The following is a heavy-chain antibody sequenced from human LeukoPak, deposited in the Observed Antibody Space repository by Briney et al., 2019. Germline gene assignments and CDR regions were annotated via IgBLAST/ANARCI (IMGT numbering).Heavy chain of an antibody. CDR2: ISSSSSYI. D-gene: IGHD6-6*01. CDR1: GFTFSSYS. V-gene: IGHV3-21*04. CDR3: AKDRYSSSFLLLNWFDP. J-gene: IGHJ5*02. Sequence: GGSLRLSCAASGFTFSSYSMNWVRQAPGKGLEWVSSISSSSSYIYYADSVKGRFTISRDNAKNSLYLQMNSLRAEDTAVYYCAKDRYSSSFLLLNWFDPWGQGTLVTVSS.